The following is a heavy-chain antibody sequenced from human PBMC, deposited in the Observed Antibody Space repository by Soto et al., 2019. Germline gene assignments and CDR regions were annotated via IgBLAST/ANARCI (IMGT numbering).Heavy chain of an antibody. Sequence: SVKVSCKASGGTFSSYAISWVRRAPGQGLEWMGGIIPIFGTANYAQKFQGRVTITADESTSTAYMELSSLRSEDTAVYYCARKKYSSGWYDYWGQGTLVTVSS. D-gene: IGHD6-19*01. V-gene: IGHV1-69*13. CDR1: GGTFSSYA. CDR2: IIPIFGTA. J-gene: IGHJ4*02. CDR3: ARKKYSSGWYDY.